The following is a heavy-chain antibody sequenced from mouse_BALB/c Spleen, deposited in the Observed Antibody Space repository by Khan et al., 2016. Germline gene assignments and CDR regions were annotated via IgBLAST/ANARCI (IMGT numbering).Heavy chain of an antibody. J-gene: IGHJ4*01. CDR2: ISDSGSN. Sequence: EVQLQESGPSLVKPSQTLSLTCSVTDDSITSSYWNWIRKFPGNKLEYMGYISDSGSNYYNPSLKSRISITRDTSKNQYYLKLKSVTTKDTAISYCAISVLATLDYWGQGTSVTVSS. CDR3: AISVLATLDY. CDR1: DDSITSSY. D-gene: IGHD3-1*01. V-gene: IGHV3-8*02.